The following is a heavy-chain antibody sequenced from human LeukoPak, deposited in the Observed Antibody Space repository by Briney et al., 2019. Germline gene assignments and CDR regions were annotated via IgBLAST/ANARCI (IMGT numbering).Heavy chain of an antibody. CDR3: TRDYDIL. D-gene: IGHD3-9*01. CDR2: IDSDGSST. CDR1: GFTFNTYW. V-gene: IGHV3-74*01. J-gene: IGHJ4*02. Sequence: GGSLRLSCAASGFTFNTYWTHWVRQAPGKGLVWVSRIDSDGSSTSYADPVKGRFTISRDNAKNTLYLQMNSLRAEDTAVYYCTRDYDILWGQGTLVTVSS.